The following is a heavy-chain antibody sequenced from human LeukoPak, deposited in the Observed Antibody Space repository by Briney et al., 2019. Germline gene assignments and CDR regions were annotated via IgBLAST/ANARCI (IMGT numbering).Heavy chain of an antibody. Sequence: SETLSLTCTVSGGSISSYYWSWIRQSAGKGLEWIGRIYASGSTNYNPSLKSRVTMSVDTSKNQFPLRLTSVTAADTAVYYCARGSNGSGSYAFDYWGQGTLVTVSS. J-gene: IGHJ4*02. CDR2: IYASGST. V-gene: IGHV4-4*07. CDR3: ARGSNGSGSYAFDY. D-gene: IGHD3-10*01. CDR1: GGSISSYY.